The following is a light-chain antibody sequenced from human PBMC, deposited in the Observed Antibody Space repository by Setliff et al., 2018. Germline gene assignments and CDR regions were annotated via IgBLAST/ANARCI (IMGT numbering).Light chain of an antibody. CDR3: CSYAGSYIRYV. Sequence: SVLTQPRSVSGSPGQSVTISCTGTSSDVGGYNYVSWYQQHPGKAPKLMIYDVSKRPSGVPDRFSGSKSGNTASLTISGLQAEDEADYYCCSYAGSYIRYVFGTGTKVTVL. J-gene: IGLJ1*01. CDR2: DVS. CDR1: SSDVGGYNY. V-gene: IGLV2-11*01.